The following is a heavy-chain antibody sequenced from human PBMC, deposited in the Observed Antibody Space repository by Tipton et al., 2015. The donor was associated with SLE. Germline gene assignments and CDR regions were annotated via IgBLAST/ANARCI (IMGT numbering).Heavy chain of an antibody. CDR1: GGSISSYY. V-gene: IGHV4-59*01. CDR2: IYYSGST. Sequence: TLSLTCTVSGGSISSYYWSWIRQPPGKGLEWIGYIYYSGSTNYNPSLKSRVTISVDTSKNQFSLNLSSVTAADTAGYYCARVTTGDTYYYYGMDVWGQGTTVTVSS. D-gene: IGHD7-27*01. J-gene: IGHJ6*02. CDR3: ARVTTGDTYYYYGMDV.